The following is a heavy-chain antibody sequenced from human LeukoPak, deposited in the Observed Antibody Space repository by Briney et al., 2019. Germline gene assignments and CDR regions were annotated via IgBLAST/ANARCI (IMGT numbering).Heavy chain of an antibody. CDR3: ARARTREVDY. CDR2: ISSSSSSYI. Sequence: GGSLRLSCAASGFTFSSYSMNWVRQAPGKGLEWVSSISSSSSSYIYYADSVKGRFTISRDNSKNTLYLQMNSLRAEDTAVYYCARARTREVDYWGQGTLVTVSS. D-gene: IGHD3-10*01. CDR1: GFTFSSYS. J-gene: IGHJ4*02. V-gene: IGHV3-21*01.